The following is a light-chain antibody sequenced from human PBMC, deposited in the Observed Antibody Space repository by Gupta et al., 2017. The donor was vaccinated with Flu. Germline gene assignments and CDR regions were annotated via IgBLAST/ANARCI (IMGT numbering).Light chain of an antibody. V-gene: IGLV2-8*01. CDR3: SSCVDKSEV. J-gene: IGLJ3*02. Sequence: QSALTQPPSASGSPGQSVTISCTGTSRDVGGCNYVSRYQQLPGKAPKLVIYEVTKRPSGVPDRFSGSKSGYTATLTVSGLQAEDEAGYFCSSCVDKSEVFGGGTKLTVL. CDR2: EVT. CDR1: SRDVGGCNY.